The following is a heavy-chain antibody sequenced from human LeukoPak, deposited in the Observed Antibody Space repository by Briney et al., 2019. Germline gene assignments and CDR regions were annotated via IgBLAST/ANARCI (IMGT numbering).Heavy chain of an antibody. CDR1: GFTFSSYG. CDR2: ISYDGSNK. V-gene: IGHV3-30*18. J-gene: IGHJ4*02. D-gene: IGHD4-11*01. Sequence: PGGSLRLSCAASGFTFSSYGMHWVRQAPGKGLEWVAVISYDGSNKYYADSVKGRFTISRDNSKNTLYLQMNSLRAEDTAVYYCAKDYWQGASVTTSDYWGQGTLVTVSS. CDR3: AKDYWQGASVTTSDY.